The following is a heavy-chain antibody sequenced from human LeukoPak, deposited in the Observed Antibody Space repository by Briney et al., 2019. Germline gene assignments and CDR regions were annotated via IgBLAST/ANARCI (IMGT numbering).Heavy chain of an antibody. CDR2: ISGSGGSI. CDR3: AKTGGDY. J-gene: IGHJ4*02. V-gene: IGHV3-23*01. Sequence: PGGSLRLSCAASGFTFSSYAMSWVRQAPGKGLEWVSGISGSGGSIHYADSVKGRFTISRDNSKNTLYLQMSNLRAEDTAVYYCAKTGGDYWGQGTLVTVSS. CDR1: GFTFSSYA. D-gene: IGHD7-27*01.